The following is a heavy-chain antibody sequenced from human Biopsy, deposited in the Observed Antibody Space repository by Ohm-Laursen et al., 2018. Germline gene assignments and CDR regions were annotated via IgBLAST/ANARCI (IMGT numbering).Heavy chain of an antibody. CDR3: TCRYGDSPL. J-gene: IGHJ3*01. D-gene: IGHD4-17*01. Sequence: SLRLSCAASGFTFRTYGMHWVRLAPGKGLEWVAVISYDQITKHYADSVRGRFTISRDNSKNTLYLQVNSLRAEDTAIYYCTCRYGDSPLWGQGTMVTVSS. CDR2: ISYDQITK. V-gene: IGHV3-30*03. CDR1: GFTFRTYG.